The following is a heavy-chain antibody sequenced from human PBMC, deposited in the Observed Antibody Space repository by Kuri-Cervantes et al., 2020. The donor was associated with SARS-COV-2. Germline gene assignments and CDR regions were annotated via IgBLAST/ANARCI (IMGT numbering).Heavy chain of an antibody. CDR1: GDSISPYH. CDR2: IYYSGSV. J-gene: IGHJ6*02. Sequence: SETLSLTCSVSGDSISPYHWTWIRQPPGKGLEWIGHIYYSGSVNYNPSLMSRLTISVDKSKNQVSLKLTSVTAADTAVYYCARSAAAFYGMDVWGQGTTVTVSS. D-gene: IGHD2-2*01. V-gene: IGHV4-59*01. CDR3: ARSAAAFYGMDV.